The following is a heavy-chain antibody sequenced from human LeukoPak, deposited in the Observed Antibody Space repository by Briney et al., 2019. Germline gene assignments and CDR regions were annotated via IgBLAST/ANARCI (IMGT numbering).Heavy chain of an antibody. D-gene: IGHD2-2*01. J-gene: IGHJ4*02. CDR1: GFTFSSYA. V-gene: IGHV3-23*01. CDR2: ISGSGGST. Sequence: GGSLRLSCAASGFTFSSYAMSWVRQAPGKGLEWVSAISGSGGSTYYADSVKGRFTISRDNSKNTLYLQMNSLRAEDTAVYYCAKVGESCSSTSCYVFDYWGQGTLVTVSS. CDR3: AKVGESCSSTSCYVFDY.